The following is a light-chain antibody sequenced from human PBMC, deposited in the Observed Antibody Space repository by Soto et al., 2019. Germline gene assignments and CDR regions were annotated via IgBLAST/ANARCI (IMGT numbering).Light chain of an antibody. CDR1: SSDVGAYNL. Sequence: QSVLTQPASVSGSPEQSITISCTGTSSDVGAYNLVSWYQQHPGKAPRLIIYEGSKRPSGISHRFSGSKSDNTASLTVSGLQAEDEADYYCSSYAGSSNVFGTGTKLTVL. V-gene: IGLV2-14*02. CDR3: SSYAGSSNV. CDR2: EGS. J-gene: IGLJ1*01.